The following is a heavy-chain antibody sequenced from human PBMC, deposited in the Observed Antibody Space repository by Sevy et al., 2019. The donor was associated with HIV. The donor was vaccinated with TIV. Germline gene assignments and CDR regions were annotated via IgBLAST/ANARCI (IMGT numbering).Heavy chain of an antibody. D-gene: IGHD2-2*01. V-gene: IGHV3-23*01. CDR3: AKVDVVVPVADYGMDV. CDR1: GFTFSNYA. J-gene: IGHJ6*02. Sequence: GGSLRLSCAASGFTFSNYAMSWVRQAPGKGLEWVSSISRSGGSTYYADSVKGRFTISRDNSTNTLYLQMNSLRAEDTAVYYCAKVDVVVPVADYGMDVWGQGTTVTVSS. CDR2: ISRSGGST.